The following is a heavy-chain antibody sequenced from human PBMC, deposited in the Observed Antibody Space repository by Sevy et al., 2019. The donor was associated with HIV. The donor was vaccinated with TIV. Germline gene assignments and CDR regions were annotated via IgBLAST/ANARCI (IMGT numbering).Heavy chain of an antibody. Sequence: GGSLRLSCAASGFTFSTYNMNWVRQAPGKGLEWVSSIWSSSSYIYYADSVKGRFTISRDNAKNSLYLQMNSLKVEDTAVYYCARDRTYGSFFDSGGQGTRVTVS. D-gene: IGHD3-10*01. CDR3: ARDRTYGSFFDS. CDR2: IWSSSSYI. CDR1: GFTFSTYN. V-gene: IGHV3-21*01. J-gene: IGHJ4*02.